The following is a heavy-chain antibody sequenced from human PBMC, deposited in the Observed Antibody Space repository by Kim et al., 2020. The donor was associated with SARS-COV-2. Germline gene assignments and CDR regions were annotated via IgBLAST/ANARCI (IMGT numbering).Heavy chain of an antibody. J-gene: IGHJ4*02. D-gene: IGHD1-1*01. CDR2: IWYDGSNK. CDR1: GFTFSSYD. Sequence: GGSLRLSCAASGFTFSSYDIHWVRQAPGKGLEWVAVIWYDGSNKYYADSVKGRFTISRDNSKNTLYLQMNSLRAEDTAVYYCARDGRVDWGTYYFDYRGQGTLVTVSS. CDR3: ARDGRVDWGTYYFDY. V-gene: IGHV3-33*01.